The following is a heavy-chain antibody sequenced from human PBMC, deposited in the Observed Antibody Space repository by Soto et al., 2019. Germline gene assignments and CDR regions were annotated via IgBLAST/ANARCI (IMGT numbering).Heavy chain of an antibody. CDR2: LIPIVGTT. CDR1: GGTFNRQA. J-gene: IGHJ5*02. D-gene: IGHD3-16*01. V-gene: IGHV1-69*12. Sequence: QVVQSGAEVKKPGSSVKVSCKASGGTFNRQAFSWVRQAPGQGLEWMGGLIPIVGTTDYSQKFQGRVTITADEATSTAYMELSSLTSDATAVYCCAGVDSSMFEGGEWFDPWGQGTLVTVSS. CDR3: AGVDSSMFEGGEWFDP.